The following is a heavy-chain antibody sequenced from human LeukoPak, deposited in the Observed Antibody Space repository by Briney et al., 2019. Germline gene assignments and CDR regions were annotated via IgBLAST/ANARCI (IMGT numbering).Heavy chain of an antibody. CDR1: GFTFSNHY. V-gene: IGHV3-74*01. J-gene: IGHJ6*02. CDR3: VRGSTDWNGMDV. Sequence: GGSLRLSCAASGFTFSNHYMHWVRQAPGKGLVSVSRIDPNGRYTSYADSVKGRFTISRDNAKNTLYLQMNTLGAEDTALYYWVRGSTDWNGMDVWGQGTTVTVSS. D-gene: IGHD6-19*01. CDR2: IDPNGRYT.